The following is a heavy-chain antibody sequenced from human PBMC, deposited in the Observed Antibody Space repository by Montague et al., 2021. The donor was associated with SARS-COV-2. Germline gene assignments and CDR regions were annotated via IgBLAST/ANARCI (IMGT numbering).Heavy chain of an antibody. CDR3: ARHGEIATIVGWWYFDL. CDR1: GDSISSSNYY. J-gene: IGHJ2*01. V-gene: IGHV4-39*01. D-gene: IGHD5-24*01. CDR2: IYYRGST. Sequence: SETLSPTCTVSGDSISSSNYYWSWIRQPPGKGLEWIGSIYYRGSTYYNPSLKSRVTISVDTSMNQFSLKLSSVTAADTAVYYCARHGEIATIVGWWYFDLWGRGTLVTVSS.